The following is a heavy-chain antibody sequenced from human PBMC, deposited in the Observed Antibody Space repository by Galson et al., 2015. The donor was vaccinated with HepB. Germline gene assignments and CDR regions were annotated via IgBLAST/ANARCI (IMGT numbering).Heavy chain of an antibody. CDR2: IYYSGST. V-gene: IGHV4-61*01. D-gene: IGHD3-3*01. CDR3: ARVEGSGYYPHYYYNGMDV. Sequence: LPLTRNGSGGSVSSGPYYWNWIRQPPGKGREWIGCIYYSGSTNYNPSLKSRVPISGDTSKNQVSLKLSSVTAADTAVYYCARVEGSGYYPHYYYNGMDVWGQGTLVTVSS. CDR1: GGSVSSGPYY. J-gene: IGHJ6*02.